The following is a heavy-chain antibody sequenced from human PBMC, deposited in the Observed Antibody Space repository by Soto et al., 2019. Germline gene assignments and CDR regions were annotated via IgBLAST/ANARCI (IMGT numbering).Heavy chain of an antibody. CDR2: IVTGNGDT. CDR1: GYTFTTYA. CDR3: ARDGATAGTPRNWFDP. J-gene: IGHJ5*02. Sequence: QVQLVQSGAEEKKPGPSVKVSCKTSGYTFTTYAVHWVRQAPGQRLEWMGWIVTGNGDTRYSEKFQGRVSITRDTSATTAYMELSSLRSEDTAVYYCARDGATAGTPRNWFDPWGQGTLVTVSS. V-gene: IGHV1-3*05. D-gene: IGHD6-13*01.